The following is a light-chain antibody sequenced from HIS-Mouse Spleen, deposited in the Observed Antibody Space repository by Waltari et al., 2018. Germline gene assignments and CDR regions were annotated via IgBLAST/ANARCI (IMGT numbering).Light chain of an antibody. CDR1: SSDVGGYNY. CDR3: SSYTSSSTLWV. CDR2: QVS. V-gene: IGLV2-14*01. Sequence: QSALTHPASVSGSPGQSTTISCTGTSSDVGGYNYVSWYQQHPGKAPKLMIYQVSNRPSGVSNRFSGSKSGNTASLTISGLQAEDEADYYCSSYTSSSTLWVFGGGTKLTVL. J-gene: IGLJ3*02.